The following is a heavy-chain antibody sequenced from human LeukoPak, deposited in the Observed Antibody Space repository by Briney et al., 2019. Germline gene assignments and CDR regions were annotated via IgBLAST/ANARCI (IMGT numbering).Heavy chain of an antibody. D-gene: IGHD3-10*01. Sequence: GGSLRLSCAASGFTFSNYGIHWVRQAPGKGLERVAVIWFDGINKYYVDSVKVRFTISRDNSKNTLYLQMNSLRADDTAVYYCARARYGSGSSYYYYYMDVWGKGTTVTVSS. J-gene: IGHJ6*03. CDR3: ARARYGSGSSYYYYYMDV. CDR2: IWFDGINK. V-gene: IGHV3-33*01. CDR1: GFTFSNYG.